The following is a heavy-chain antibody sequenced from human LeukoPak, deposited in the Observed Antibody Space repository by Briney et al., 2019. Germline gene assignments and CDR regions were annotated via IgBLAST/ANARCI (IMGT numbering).Heavy chain of an antibody. V-gene: IGHV1-24*01. CDR2: FDPEDVET. CDR1: GYTLTELA. Sequence: ASVKVSCKVSGYTLTELAIHWVRQAPGKGLEWMGGFDPEDVETIYAQKVQGRVTMTEDSYTDTAYMELSSLRSEGTAVYYCATYNCYAAYWGQGTRVSVSS. CDR3: ATYNCYAAY. J-gene: IGHJ4*02. D-gene: IGHD5-24*01.